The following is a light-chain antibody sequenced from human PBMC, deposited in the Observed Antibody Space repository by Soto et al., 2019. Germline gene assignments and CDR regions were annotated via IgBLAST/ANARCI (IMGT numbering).Light chain of an antibody. CDR2: DAS. J-gene: IGKJ1*01. V-gene: IGKV3-20*01. Sequence: EIVLTQSPGTLSLSPGERATLSCRASQSVSSSYLAWYQQKPGQAPRLLIYDASSRATGIPDRFSGSGSGTDFTLTISRLEPDDFATYYCQQYETFSGTFGPGTKVDIK. CDR1: QSVSSSY. CDR3: QQYETFSGT.